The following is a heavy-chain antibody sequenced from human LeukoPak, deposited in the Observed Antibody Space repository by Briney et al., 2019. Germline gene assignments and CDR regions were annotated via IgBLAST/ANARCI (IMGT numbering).Heavy chain of an antibody. CDR3: AKAQRPYSSGWYPEYFQH. CDR1: GFTFDDYA. Sequence: GGSLRLSCAASGFTFDDYAMHWVRQAPGKGLEWVSGISWNSGSIGYADSVKGRFTISRDNAKNSLYLQMNSLRAEDTALYYCAKAQRPYSSGWYPEYFQHWGQGTLVTVSS. D-gene: IGHD6-19*01. CDR2: ISWNSGSI. V-gene: IGHV3-9*01. J-gene: IGHJ1*01.